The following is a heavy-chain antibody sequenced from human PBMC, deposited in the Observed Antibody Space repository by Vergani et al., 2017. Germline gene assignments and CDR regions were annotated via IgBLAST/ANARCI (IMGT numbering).Heavy chain of an antibody. J-gene: IGHJ4*02. Sequence: QVQLVESGGGVVQPGGSLRLSCAAPGFTFNSYGMHWVRQAPGKGLEWVASIRSDESRRYYGDSIEGPFTISRDNSKNTLYLQMKSLRPEDTAVYYCAKEGGGYCSGGTCYPEYWGQGTLVIVSS. D-gene: IGHD2-15*01. CDR1: GFTFNSYG. CDR2: IRSDESRR. V-gene: IGHV3-30*02. CDR3: AKEGGGYCSGGTCYPEY.